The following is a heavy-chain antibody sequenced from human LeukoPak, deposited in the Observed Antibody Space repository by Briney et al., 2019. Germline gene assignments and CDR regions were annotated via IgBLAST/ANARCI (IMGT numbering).Heavy chain of an antibody. CDR2: INPNSGGT. D-gene: IGHD6-6*01. CDR3: ARGSNIAARGDPFEY. V-gene: IGHV1-2*02. CDR1: GYTFTGYY. J-gene: IGHJ4*02. Sequence: GASVKVSCKASGYTFTGYYMHWVRQAPGQGLEWMGWINPNSGGTNYAQKFQGRVTMTRDTSISTVYMELSRLRSDDTAVYYCARGSNIAARGDPFEYWGQGTLVTVSS.